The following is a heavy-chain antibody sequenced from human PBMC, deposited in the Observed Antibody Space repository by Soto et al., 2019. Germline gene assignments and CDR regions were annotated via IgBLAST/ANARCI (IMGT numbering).Heavy chain of an antibody. CDR1: GFTFSSYG. CDR2: IWYDGSNK. V-gene: IGHV3-33*01. Sequence: PGGSLRLSCAASGFTFSSYGMHWVRQAPGKGLEWVAVIWYDGSNKYYADSVKGRFTISRDNSKNTLYLQMNSLRAEDTAVYYCARDHPYYYGMDVWGQGTTVTVSS. J-gene: IGHJ6*02. CDR3: ARDHPYYYGMDV.